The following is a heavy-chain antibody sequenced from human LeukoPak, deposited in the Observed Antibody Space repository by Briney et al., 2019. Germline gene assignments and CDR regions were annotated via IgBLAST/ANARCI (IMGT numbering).Heavy chain of an antibody. CDR2: IMPMFGTA. CDR3: ASGRTDIVVVPATLRNYYFDY. V-gene: IGHV1-69*06. Sequence: SVKVSCKASGYTFTSYDISWVRQAPGQGLEWMGGIMPMFGTANYAQKFQGRVTITADKSTSTAYMELSSLRSEDTAVYYCASGRTDIVVVPATLRNYYFDYWGQGTLVTVSS. CDR1: GYTFTSYD. D-gene: IGHD2-2*01. J-gene: IGHJ4*02.